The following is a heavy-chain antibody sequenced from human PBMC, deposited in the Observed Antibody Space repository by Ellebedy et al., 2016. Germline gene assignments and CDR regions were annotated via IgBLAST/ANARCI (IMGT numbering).Heavy chain of an antibody. CDR1: GGTFSSYA. J-gene: IGHJ3*02. V-gene: IGHV1-69*13. D-gene: IGHD3-10*01. CDR2: IIPIFGTA. Sequence: SVKVSXXASGGTFSSYAISWVRQAPGQGLEWMGGIIPIFGTANYAQKFQGRVTITADESTSTAYMELSSLRSEDTAVYYCARYRGRGDEYAFDIWGQGTMVTVSS. CDR3: ARYRGRGDEYAFDI.